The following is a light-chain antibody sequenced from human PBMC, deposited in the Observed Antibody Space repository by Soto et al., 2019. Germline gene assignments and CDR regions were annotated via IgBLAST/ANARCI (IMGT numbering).Light chain of an antibody. CDR1: SSDVGAYNH. CDR2: EVN. V-gene: IGLV2-14*03. Sequence: QSVLTQPASVSGSPGQSITISCTGTSSDVGAYNHVSWYQQHPGTVPKVMIYEVNNRPSGVSKRFSASKSANTASLTISGQQDEDEDTYYCTSFTSGGTWVFGGGTKVTVL. CDR3: TSFTSGGTWV. J-gene: IGLJ3*02.